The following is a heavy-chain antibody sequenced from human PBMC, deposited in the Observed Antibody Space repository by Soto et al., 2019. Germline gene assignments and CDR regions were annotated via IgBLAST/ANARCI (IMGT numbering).Heavy chain of an antibody. J-gene: IGHJ4*02. CDR2: MYYSGST. D-gene: IGHD3-22*01. CDR3: ARGQPKLSIFTMTPYYFDY. V-gene: IGHV4-39*01. Sequence: TSETLSLTCSVSGGSLSSGVYYWGWIRQPPGKGLEWIGSMYYSGSTYYSPSLKSRVTISVDTSKNQFSLKLSSVTAADTAVYFCARGQPKLSIFTMTPYYFDYWGQGTLVTSPQ. CDR1: GGSLSSGVYY.